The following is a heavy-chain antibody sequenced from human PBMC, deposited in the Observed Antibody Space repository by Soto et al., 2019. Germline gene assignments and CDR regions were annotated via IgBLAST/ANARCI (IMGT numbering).Heavy chain of an antibody. CDR2: INHSGRT. D-gene: IGHD1-1*01. CDR1: GGSFSGYY. CDR3: ARVERGTATTVVDAFEI. J-gene: IGHJ3*02. Sequence: QVQLQQWGAGLLKPSETLSLTCAVYGGSFSGYYWSWIRQPPGKGLEWIGEINHSGRTNYNPSLKSRVTISIDTPKNQLSLKLNSVTAADTAVYYCARVERGTATTVVDAFEIWSRGTMVTVSS. V-gene: IGHV4-34*01.